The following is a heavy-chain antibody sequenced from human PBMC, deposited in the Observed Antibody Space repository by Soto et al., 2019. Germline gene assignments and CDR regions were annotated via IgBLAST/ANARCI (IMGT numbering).Heavy chain of an antibody. Sequence: QVQLVESGGGVVQPGRSLRHSCAASGFTFSSYGMHWVRQAPGKGLEWVAVIWYDGSNKYYADSVKGRFTISRDNSKNTLYLQMNSLRAEDTAVYYCARDSPEHYTSHWGQGTLVTVSS. CDR2: IWYDGSNK. V-gene: IGHV3-33*01. CDR3: ARDSPEHYTSH. CDR1: GFTFSSYG. D-gene: IGHD2-2*02. J-gene: IGHJ4*02.